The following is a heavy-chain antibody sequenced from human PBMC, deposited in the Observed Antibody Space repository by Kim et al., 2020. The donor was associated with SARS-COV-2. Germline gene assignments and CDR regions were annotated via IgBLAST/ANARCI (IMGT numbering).Heavy chain of an antibody. Sequence: GGSLRLSCAASGFTFSNAWMSWVRQAPGKGLEWVGRIKSKTDGGTTDYAAPVKGRFTISRDDSKNTLYLQMNSLKTEDTAVYYCTTEPILRIRVHDAFDIWGQGTMVTVSS. CDR2: IKSKTDGGTT. D-gene: IGHD1-1*01. CDR1: GFTFSNAW. CDR3: TTEPILRIRVHDAFDI. J-gene: IGHJ3*02. V-gene: IGHV3-15*01.